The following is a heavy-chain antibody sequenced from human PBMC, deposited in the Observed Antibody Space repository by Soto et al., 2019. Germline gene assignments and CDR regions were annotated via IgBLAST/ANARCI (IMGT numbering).Heavy chain of an antibody. CDR2: IYSGDST. V-gene: IGHV3-53*01. D-gene: IGHD1-26*01. Sequence: GGSLRLSCATSGFTVSHYYMTWVRQAPGKGLESVSVIYSGDSTYYADSVKGRFTISRDKSKKMLYLQMNNLRAEDTAVYYCAATNYSPPLNAFNFWGQGTMVTVSS. CDR3: AATNYSPPLNAFNF. CDR1: GFTVSHYY. J-gene: IGHJ3*01.